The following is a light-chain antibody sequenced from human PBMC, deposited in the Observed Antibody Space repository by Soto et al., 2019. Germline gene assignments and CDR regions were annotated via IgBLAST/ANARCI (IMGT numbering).Light chain of an antibody. V-gene: IGLV9-49*01. CDR3: GADHGSGSNSVYV. Sequence: QSVLTQPPSVSASLGASVTLTCTLSSGYSDYKVDWYQQRPGKGPRFVMRVGTGGIVGSKGDGIPDRFSVLGSGLNRYLTIRNIQEEDESDYHCGADHGSGSNSVYVFGTGTQLTVL. J-gene: IGLJ1*01. CDR2: VGTGGIVG. CDR1: SGYSDYK.